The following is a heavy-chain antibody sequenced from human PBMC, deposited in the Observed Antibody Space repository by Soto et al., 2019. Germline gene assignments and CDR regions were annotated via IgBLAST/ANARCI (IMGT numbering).Heavy chain of an antibody. V-gene: IGHV3-9*01. Sequence: GGSLGLSCAASGFTFDDYAMHWVRQAPGKGLEWVSGINWNSVNVDYADSVKGRFTISRDNAKNSLYLQLNSLRPEDTALYYCTKETQANLGTGSFDYWGQGALVTVSS. CDR3: TKETQANLGTGSFDY. J-gene: IGHJ4*02. D-gene: IGHD7-27*01. CDR1: GFTFDDYA. CDR2: INWNSVNV.